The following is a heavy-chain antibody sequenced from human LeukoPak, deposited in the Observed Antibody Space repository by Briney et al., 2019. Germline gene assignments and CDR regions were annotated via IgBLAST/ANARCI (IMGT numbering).Heavy chain of an antibody. D-gene: IGHD2-15*01. J-gene: IGHJ5*02. Sequence: PSETLSLTCTVSGCSISSYYWSSIRQPPGKGLEWIGYIYYSGSTNYNPSLKSRVTISVDTSKNQSSLKLSSVTAADTAVYYCAREIVVVVAATRWFDPWGQGDLGTVSS. CDR2: IYYSGST. CDR1: GCSISSYY. V-gene: IGHV4-59*01. CDR3: AREIVVVVAATRWFDP.